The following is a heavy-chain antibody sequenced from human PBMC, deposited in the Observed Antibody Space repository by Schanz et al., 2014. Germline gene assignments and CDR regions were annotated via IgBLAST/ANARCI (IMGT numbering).Heavy chain of an antibody. Sequence: EGQLAESGGGLVQPGGSLRLSCAVSGFTVSSNHMSWVRQAPGKGLEWVSVIYSGIGAYYADSVKDRFTVSRDNSKNTVYLQMIRLRAEDTDVYDCARVHHYDARGWGDFDYWGQGALVTVSS. CDR3: ARVHHYDARGWGDFDY. CDR1: GFTVSSNH. CDR2: IYSGIGA. D-gene: IGHD3-22*01. V-gene: IGHV3-66*01. J-gene: IGHJ4*02.